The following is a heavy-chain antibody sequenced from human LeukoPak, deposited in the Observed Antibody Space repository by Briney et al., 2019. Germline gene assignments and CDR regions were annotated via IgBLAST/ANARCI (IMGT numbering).Heavy chain of an antibody. D-gene: IGHD3-3*01. CDR3: ARGSGVVILDY. V-gene: IGHV4-61*02. Sequence: SETLSLTCTVSGGSISSGSYYWSWIRQPAGKGLEWIGRIYTSGSTNYNPSLKSRVTISVDTSKNQFSLKLSSVTAADTAVYYCARGSGVVILDYWGQGTLVTVSS. J-gene: IGHJ4*02. CDR2: IYTSGST. CDR1: GGSISSGSYY.